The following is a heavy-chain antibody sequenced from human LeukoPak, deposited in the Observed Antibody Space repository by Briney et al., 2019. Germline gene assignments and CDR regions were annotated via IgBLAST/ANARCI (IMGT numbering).Heavy chain of an antibody. CDR2: IYYSGST. CDR1: GGSISSYY. V-gene: IGHV4-59*08. J-gene: IGHJ3*02. D-gene: IGHD2-2*01. CDR3: ASRRGYCSSTSCHGAFDI. Sequence: ASETLSLTCTVSGGSISSYYWSWIRQPPGKGLEWIGYIYYSGSTNYNPSLKSRVTISVDTSKNQFSLKLSSVTAADTAVYYCASRRGYCSSTSCHGAFDIWGQGTMVTVSS.